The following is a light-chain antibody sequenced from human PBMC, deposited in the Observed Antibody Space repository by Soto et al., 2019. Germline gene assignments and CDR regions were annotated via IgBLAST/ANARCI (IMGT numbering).Light chain of an antibody. V-gene: IGKV1-5*01. CDR1: QSIGRF. J-gene: IGKJ1*01. CDR2: GAS. Sequence: DIQMTQSPSTLPASLGDRVTITCRASQSIGRFLAWYQHKPGKAPKLLIYGASTLESGVPSRFSGSGSGTEFTFSITSLQPDDFATYYCQQYNSYSTTFGQGTKVDIK. CDR3: QQYNSYSTT.